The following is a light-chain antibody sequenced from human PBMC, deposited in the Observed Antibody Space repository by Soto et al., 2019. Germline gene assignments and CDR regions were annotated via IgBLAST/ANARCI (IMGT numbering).Light chain of an antibody. V-gene: IGLV2-14*03. J-gene: IGLJ1*01. CDR3: SSYTSTSSLGV. Sequence: QSVLTQPASVSGSPGQWITISCTGTSSDVGGYNYVSWYQQHRGKAPKLMIYEVSNRPSGVSNRFSGSKSGNTASLTISGLQAEDEADYYCSSYTSTSSLGVFGTGTKLTVL. CDR2: EVS. CDR1: SSDVGGYNY.